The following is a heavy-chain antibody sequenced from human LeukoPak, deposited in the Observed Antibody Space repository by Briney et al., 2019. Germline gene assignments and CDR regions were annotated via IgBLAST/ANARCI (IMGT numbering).Heavy chain of an antibody. CDR2: IYYSGST. CDR1: GYSISSGYY. CDR3: ARDDGSYSRSPGFDN. Sequence: SETLSLTCTVSGYSISSGYYWGWIRQPPGKGLEWIGSIYYSGSTYYNPSLKSRVTISVDTSKNQFSLKLSSVTAADTAVYYCARDDGSYSRSPGFDNWGQGTLVTVSS. D-gene: IGHD1-26*01. V-gene: IGHV4-38-2*02. J-gene: IGHJ4*02.